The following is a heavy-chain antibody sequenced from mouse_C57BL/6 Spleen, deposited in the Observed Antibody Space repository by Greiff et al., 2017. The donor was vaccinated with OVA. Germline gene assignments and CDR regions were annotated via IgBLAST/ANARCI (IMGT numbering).Heavy chain of an antibody. D-gene: IGHD2-2*01. Sequence: VQLQQSGPELVKPGASVKISCKASGYTFTDYYMNWVKQSHGKSLEWIGDINPNNGGTSYNQKFKGKATLTVDKSSSTAYMELRSLTSEDSAVYYCARMRGGYDYWGQGTTLTVSS. CDR1: GYTFTDYY. J-gene: IGHJ2*01. CDR2: INPNNGGT. V-gene: IGHV1-26*01. CDR3: ARMRGGYDY.